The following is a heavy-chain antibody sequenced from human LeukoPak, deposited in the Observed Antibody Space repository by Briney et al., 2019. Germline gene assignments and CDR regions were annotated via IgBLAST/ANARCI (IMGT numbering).Heavy chain of an antibody. J-gene: IGHJ3*02. V-gene: IGHV1-69*02. Sequence: GSSVKVSCKASGGTFSSYTISWVRQAPGQGLEWMGRIIPILGIANYAQKFQGRVTITADKSTSTAYMELSSLRSEDTAVYYCARVFDTAMITGAFDIWGQGTMVTVSS. CDR1: GGTFSSYT. CDR3: ARVFDTAMITGAFDI. CDR2: IIPILGIA. D-gene: IGHD5-18*01.